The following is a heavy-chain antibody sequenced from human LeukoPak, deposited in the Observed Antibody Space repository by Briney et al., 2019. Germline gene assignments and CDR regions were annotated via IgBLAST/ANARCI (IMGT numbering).Heavy chain of an antibody. CDR2: IYYSGST. J-gene: IGHJ6*03. Sequence: SETLSLTCTVPGGSISSYYWSWIRQPPGKGLEWIGYIYYSGSTNYNPSLKSRVTISVDTSKNQFSLKLSSVTAADTAVYYCARGYDSSGYLYYYYYMDVWGKGTTVTISS. CDR1: GGSISSYY. CDR3: ARGYDSSGYLYYYYYMDV. V-gene: IGHV4-59*12. D-gene: IGHD3-22*01.